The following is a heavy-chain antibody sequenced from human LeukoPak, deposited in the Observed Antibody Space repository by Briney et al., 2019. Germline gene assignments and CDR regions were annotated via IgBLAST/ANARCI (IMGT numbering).Heavy chain of an antibody. Sequence: SETLSLTCTVSGGSISSGDYYWSWIRQPPRKGLEWIGYIYYSGSTYYNPSLKSRVTISVDTSKNQFSLKLSSVTAADTAVYYCARARDGYNTLDYWGQGTLVTVSS. CDR1: GGSISSGDYY. D-gene: IGHD5-24*01. J-gene: IGHJ4*02. CDR3: ARARDGYNTLDY. CDR2: IYYSGST. V-gene: IGHV4-30-4*08.